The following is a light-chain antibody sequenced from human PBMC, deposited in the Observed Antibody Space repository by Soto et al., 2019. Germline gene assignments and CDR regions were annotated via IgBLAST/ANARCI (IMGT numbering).Light chain of an antibody. CDR3: QQSYSTPRT. Sequence: DIQMTQSPSSLSASVGDRVTITCRASQSISNYLNRYQQKPGKAPKLLIYAASSLQSGVPSRFSGSGSRTDFTLTISSLQPEDFTTYYCQQSYSTPRTFGQGTKVDIK. V-gene: IGKV1-39*01. CDR2: AAS. J-gene: IGKJ1*01. CDR1: QSISNY.